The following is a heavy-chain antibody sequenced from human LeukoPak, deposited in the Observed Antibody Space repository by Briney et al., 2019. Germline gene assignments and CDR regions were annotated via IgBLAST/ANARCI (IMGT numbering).Heavy chain of an antibody. J-gene: IGHJ5*02. Sequence: SGGSLRLSCAASGFTFSSSAMNWVRQAPGKGLEWVSYISSGGSTINYADSVRGRFTISRDNAKNSLYLQMNSLRDEDTAVYYCARASNSRSWFDPWGQGTLVTVSS. V-gene: IGHV3-48*02. D-gene: IGHD2-8*01. CDR3: ARASNSRSWFDP. CDR1: GFTFSSSA. CDR2: ISSGGSTI.